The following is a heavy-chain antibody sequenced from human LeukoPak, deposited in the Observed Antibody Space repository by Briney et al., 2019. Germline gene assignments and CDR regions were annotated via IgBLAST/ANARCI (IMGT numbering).Heavy chain of an antibody. J-gene: IGHJ6*02. CDR1: GFTVSSNY. CDR3: AREVMNYDRSYYYYYGMDV. CDR2: IYSGGST. V-gene: IGHV3-53*01. Sequence: GGSLRLSCAASGFTVSSNYMSWVRQAPGKGLEWVSVIYSGGSTYYADSVKGRFTISRDNSKNTLYLQMNSLRAEDTAVYYCAREVMNYDRSYYYYYGMDVWGQGTTVSVSS. D-gene: IGHD3-10*02.